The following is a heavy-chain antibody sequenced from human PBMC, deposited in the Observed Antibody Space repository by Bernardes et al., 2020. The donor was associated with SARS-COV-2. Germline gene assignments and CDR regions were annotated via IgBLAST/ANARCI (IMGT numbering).Heavy chain of an antibody. CDR1: GYSISSDYY. J-gene: IGHJ4*02. CDR2: IYHSGST. CDR3: ARVAGWDIVVVVAAHGVYYFDY. Sequence: SETLSLTCAVSGYSISSDYYWGWIRQPPGKGLEWIGSIYHSGSTYYNPSLKSRVTISVDTSKNQFSLKLSSVTAADTAVYYCARVAGWDIVVVVAAHGVYYFDYWGQGTLVTGSS. D-gene: IGHD2-15*01. V-gene: IGHV4-38-2*01.